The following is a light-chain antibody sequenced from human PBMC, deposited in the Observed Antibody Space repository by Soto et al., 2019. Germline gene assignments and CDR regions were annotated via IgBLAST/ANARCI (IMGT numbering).Light chain of an antibody. J-gene: IGLJ2*01. CDR1: RSDVGGYNY. CDR3: CSYTRRSTHVV. Sequence: QSALTQPASVSGSPGQSITISCTGTRSDVGGYNYVSWYQQHTGKAPKLMIYDVSNRPSGVSNRFSGSKSGNTASLTISGLQAEDEADYYCCSYTRRSTHVVFGGGTKLTVL. V-gene: IGLV2-14*01. CDR2: DVS.